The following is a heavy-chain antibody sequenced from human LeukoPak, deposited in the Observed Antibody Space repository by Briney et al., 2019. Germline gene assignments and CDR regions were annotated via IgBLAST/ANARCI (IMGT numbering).Heavy chain of an antibody. CDR2: ISSSTSTI. V-gene: IGHV3-48*04. D-gene: IGHD3-16*02. J-gene: IGHJ4*02. CDR3: ARVRLGELSTIDY. Sequence: PGGSLRLSCAASGLTFSNYSMNWVRQAPGKGLEWVSYISSSTSTIYYADSVKGRFTISRDNAKNSLYLQMNSLGAEDTAVYYCARVRLGELSTIDYWGQGTLVTVSS. CDR1: GLTFSNYS.